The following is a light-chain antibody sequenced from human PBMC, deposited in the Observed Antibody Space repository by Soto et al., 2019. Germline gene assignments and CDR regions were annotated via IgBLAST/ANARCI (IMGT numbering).Light chain of an antibody. CDR2: DNT. CDR3: QSYDSSLSGVV. J-gene: IGLJ2*01. CDR1: SSNIGAGYD. Sequence: QSVLTQPPSVSGAPGQRVTISCTGSSSNIGAGYDVHWYQRLPGTAPKLLIYDNTNRPSGVPDRFSGSKSGTSASLAITGLQAEDEADYYCQSYDSSLSGVVFGGGTKVTVL. V-gene: IGLV1-40*01.